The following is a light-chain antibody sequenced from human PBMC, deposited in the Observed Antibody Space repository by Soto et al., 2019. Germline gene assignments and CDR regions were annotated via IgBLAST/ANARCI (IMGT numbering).Light chain of an antibody. CDR2: GIF. J-gene: IGKJ1*01. CDR3: QQYGSSPRGT. V-gene: IGKV3-20*01. Sequence: DIVLTQSPGTLSLSPGDRATLSCRASQSVGSDYIAWYQHRPGQAPRLLFSGIFKRATGIPDRFSGSGSGTDFTLTISRLEPEDFAVYYCQQYGSSPRGTFGQGTKVEIK. CDR1: QSVGSDY.